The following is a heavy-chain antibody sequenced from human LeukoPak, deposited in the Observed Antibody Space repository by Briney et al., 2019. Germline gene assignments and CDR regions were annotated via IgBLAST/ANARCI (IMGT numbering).Heavy chain of an antibody. CDR2: INHSGST. V-gene: IGHV4-34*01. J-gene: IGHJ5*02. Sequence: SETLSLTCALYGGSFSGYYWSWIRQPPGKGLEWIGEINHSGSTNYNPSLKSRVTISVDTSKNQFSLKLSSVTAADTAVYYCARGGVVAATGNWFDPWGQGTLVTVSS. CDR1: GGSFSGYY. D-gene: IGHD2-15*01. CDR3: ARGGVVAATGNWFDP.